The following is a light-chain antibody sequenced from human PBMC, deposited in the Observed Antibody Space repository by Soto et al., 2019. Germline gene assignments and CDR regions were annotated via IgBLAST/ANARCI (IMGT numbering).Light chain of an antibody. CDR2: LAS. CDR3: QQYYSTPLT. V-gene: IGKV4-1*01. CDR1: QSVLYKSNNNNY. Sequence: DIVMTQSPDSLAVSLGERATINCKSSQSVLYKSNNNNYLAWYQQKPGQPPKLLIYLASTRESGVPDRFSGSGSGTDFTLTISGLQAEDVAVYYCQQYYSTPLTFGGGTKVEIK. J-gene: IGKJ4*01.